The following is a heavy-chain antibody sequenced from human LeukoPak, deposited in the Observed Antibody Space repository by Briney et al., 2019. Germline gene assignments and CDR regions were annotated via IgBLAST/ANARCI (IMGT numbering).Heavy chain of an antibody. CDR3: ANLPGGSYFDY. J-gene: IGHJ4*02. CDR1: GFTFSSYA. D-gene: IGHD3-9*01. CDR2: ISYDGSNK. V-gene: IGHV3-30-3*01. Sequence: GGSLRLSCAASGFTFSSYAMHWVRQAPGKGLEWVAVISYDGSNKYYADSVKGRFTISRDNSKNTLYLQMNSLRAEDTAVYYCANLPGGSYFDYWGQGTLVTVSS.